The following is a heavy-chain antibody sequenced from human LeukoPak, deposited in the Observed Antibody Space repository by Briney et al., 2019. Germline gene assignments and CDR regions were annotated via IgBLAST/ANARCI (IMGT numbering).Heavy chain of an antibody. CDR3: ARDTGYSYGGRHYYYMDV. CDR1: RGTFSSYA. CDR2: IIPIFGTA. D-gene: IGHD5-18*01. V-gene: IGHV1-69*06. J-gene: IGHJ6*03. Sequence: SVKVSCKASRGTFSSYAISWVRQDPGPGLEWMGGIIPIFGTANYAQKFQGRVTITADKSTSTAYMELSSLRSEDTAVYYCARDTGYSYGGRHYYYMDVWGKGTTVTISS.